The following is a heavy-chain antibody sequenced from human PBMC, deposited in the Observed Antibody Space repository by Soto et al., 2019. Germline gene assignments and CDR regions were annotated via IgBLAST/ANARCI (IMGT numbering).Heavy chain of an antibody. Sequence: PSQTLSLTCAISGDSVSRNSAAWNWIRQSPSRGLEWLGRTYYRSEWHDDSAESVKSRIIIKPDTSKNQFSLQLNSVTPEDTAVYFCAEGFALNYWGPGIPVTVSS. J-gene: IGHJ4*02. CDR1: GDSVSRNSAA. CDR3: AEGFALNY. V-gene: IGHV6-1*01. CDR2: TYYRSEWHD.